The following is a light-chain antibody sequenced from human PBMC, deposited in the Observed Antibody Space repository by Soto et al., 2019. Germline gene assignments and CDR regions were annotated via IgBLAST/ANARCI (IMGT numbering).Light chain of an antibody. Sequence: AIQVTQPPSSLSASVGDRVTITCRTSQGIRSALGWYQQKPGKVPKLLIYAASTLQSGVPSRFSGSGSGRDFTLTISSLQPEDFAAYYCLLDYAYFWAFGQGTKVDIK. V-gene: IGKV1-6*01. CDR1: QGIRSA. CDR3: LLDYAYFWA. CDR2: AAS. J-gene: IGKJ1*01.